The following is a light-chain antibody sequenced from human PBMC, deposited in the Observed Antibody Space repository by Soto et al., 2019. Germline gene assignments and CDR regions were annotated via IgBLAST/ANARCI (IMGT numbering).Light chain of an antibody. CDR2: GAS. CDR1: QSVSSN. J-gene: IGKJ1*01. CDR3: QQYNNWPPLA. Sequence: EIVVTQSPATLSVSPGERANLSCRASQSVSSNLAWYQQKPGQAPRLLIYGASTRATGSPARFSGSGSGTEFTLTISSLQSEDFAVYYCQQYNNWPPLAFGQGNNVEIK. V-gene: IGKV3-15*01.